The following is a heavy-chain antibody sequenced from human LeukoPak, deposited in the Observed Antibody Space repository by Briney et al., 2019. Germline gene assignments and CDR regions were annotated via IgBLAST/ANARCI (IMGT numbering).Heavy chain of an antibody. V-gene: IGHV3-66*02. D-gene: IGHD2-2*02. CDR1: GFTFSSNY. Sequence: GGSLRLSCAASGFTFSSNYMSWVRQAPGKGLEWVSVIYSGGSTYYSDSVKGRFTISRDNSKNTLYLQMNSLRAEDTAVYYCAGSLGYCSSTSCYNPRDGYYFDYWGQGTLVTVSS. CDR3: AGSLGYCSSTSCYNPRDGYYFDY. CDR2: IYSGGST. J-gene: IGHJ4*02.